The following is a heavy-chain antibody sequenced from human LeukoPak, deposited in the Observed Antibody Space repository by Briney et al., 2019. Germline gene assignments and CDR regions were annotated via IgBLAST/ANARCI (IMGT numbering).Heavy chain of an antibody. D-gene: IGHD3-10*01. CDR3: ARVTYFYGSGSDGHWFDP. CDR1: GDPISGYY. CDR2: IYTIGST. Sequence: SETLSLTCTVSGDPISGYYWTWIRQPAGKGLEWIGRIYTIGSTNYNPSLKSRVTMSVDTSKNQFSLKLRSVTAADTAVYYCARVTYFYGSGSDGHWFDPWGQGTLVAVSS. V-gene: IGHV4-4*07. J-gene: IGHJ5*02.